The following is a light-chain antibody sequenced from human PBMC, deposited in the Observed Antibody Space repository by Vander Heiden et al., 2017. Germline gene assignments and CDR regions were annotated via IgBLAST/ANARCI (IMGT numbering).Light chain of an antibody. CDR2: KNS. Sequence: DIVMTQTPLSSPVTLGQPASISCRSSQSLVDSDGNIYLSWFQQRPGQPPRLLIYKNSNRFSGVPDRFSGSGAGTDFTLKISRVEADDVGVYYCMQATQFPRTFGQGTKLEIK. CDR1: QSLVDSDGNIY. J-gene: IGKJ2*01. V-gene: IGKV2-24*01. CDR3: MQATQFPRT.